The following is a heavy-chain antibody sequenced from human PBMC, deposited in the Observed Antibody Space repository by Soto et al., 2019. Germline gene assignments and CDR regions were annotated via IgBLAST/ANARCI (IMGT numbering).Heavy chain of an antibody. J-gene: IGHJ5*02. CDR3: TRDASRDSSARGWFDP. CDR2: ISSNSAYI. Sequence: GGSLRLSCAASGFTFRSFTLHWVRQSPGKGLEWVSTISSNSAYIYYTDALRGRFTISRDNAKNSLHLQMNSPRAEDTAVYYCTRDASRDSSARGWFDPWGPGTLVTVSS. V-gene: IGHV3-21*01. D-gene: IGHD6-13*01. CDR1: GFTFRSFT.